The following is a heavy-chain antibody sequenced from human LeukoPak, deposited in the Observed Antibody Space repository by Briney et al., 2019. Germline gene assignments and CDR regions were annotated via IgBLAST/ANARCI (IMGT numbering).Heavy chain of an antibody. CDR3: AREQSRPFEESTFYFDS. CDR2: INLNIGGT. V-gene: IGHV1-2*02. CDR1: GYTFTGHY. Sequence: ASVKVSCKASGYTFTGHYMNWVRQAPGQGLEWMGWINLNIGGTNYAQKFQGRVTMTRDTSISTAYMELSSLRSDDTAVYYCAREQSRPFEESTFYFDSWGQGTLVTVSS. D-gene: IGHD3-10*01. J-gene: IGHJ4*02.